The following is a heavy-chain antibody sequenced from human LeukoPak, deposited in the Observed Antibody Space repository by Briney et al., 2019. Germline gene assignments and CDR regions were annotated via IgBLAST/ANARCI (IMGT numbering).Heavy chain of an antibody. J-gene: IGHJ4*02. CDR3: AKSGYNRFDY. CDR2: ISGSSGNT. V-gene: IGHV3-23*01. CDR1: GFTFSNYA. D-gene: IGHD5-24*01. Sequence: GGSLRLSCAASGFTFSNYAMNWVRQAPGKGLEWVSAISGSSGNTYYADSVKGRFTISRDNSKNTLYLQMNSLRAEDTAVYFCAKSGYNRFDYWGQGTLVTVSS.